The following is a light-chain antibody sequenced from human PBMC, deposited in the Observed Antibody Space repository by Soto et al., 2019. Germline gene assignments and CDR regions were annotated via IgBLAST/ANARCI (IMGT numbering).Light chain of an antibody. CDR3: SSYAGSYNWV. Sequence: QSALTQPPSASGSPGQSVTISCTGTSSDVGGYNFVSWYQQHRGNAPKLLIYEVSKRPSGVPDRFSGSKFGNTAPLTGSGLPAADEADYCCSSYAGSYNWVFGGGTKLTVL. CDR2: EVS. CDR1: SSDVGGYNF. J-gene: IGLJ3*02. V-gene: IGLV2-8*01.